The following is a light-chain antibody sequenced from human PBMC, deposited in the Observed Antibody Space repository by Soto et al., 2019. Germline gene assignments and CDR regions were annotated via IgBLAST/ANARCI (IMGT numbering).Light chain of an antibody. CDR2: DAS. CDR3: QQRSNWPPTWT. Sequence: EIVLSQSPATLSLSPGERATLSCRASQSVSSYLAWYQHIPGQAPRLLIYDASKRATGIPARFSGSWSGTDFTLPISSLEPEDFAVYYCQQRSNWPPTWTFGQGTKVEVK. J-gene: IGKJ1*01. CDR1: QSVSSY. V-gene: IGKV3-11*01.